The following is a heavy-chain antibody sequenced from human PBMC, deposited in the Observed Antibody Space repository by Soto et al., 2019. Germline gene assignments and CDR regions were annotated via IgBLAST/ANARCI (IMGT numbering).Heavy chain of an antibody. CDR1: GDSVSSNSAA. CDR3: ASESSGWSYYYYSYGMDV. Sequence: SQTLSLTCTISGDSVSSNSAAWNWSRQSPSRGLEWLGRTYYRSKWYNDYAVSVKSRITINPDTSKNQFSLQLHSMTPEDTAVYYCASESSGWSYYYYSYGMDVWGQGTTVTVSS. V-gene: IGHV6-1*01. D-gene: IGHD6-19*01. J-gene: IGHJ6*02. CDR2: TYYRSKWYN.